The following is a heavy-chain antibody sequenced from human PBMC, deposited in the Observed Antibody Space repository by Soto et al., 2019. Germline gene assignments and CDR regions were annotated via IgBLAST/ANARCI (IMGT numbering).Heavy chain of an antibody. CDR2: IRSSGDYT. CDR3: AKGIGVSDYGSGRDS. D-gene: IGHD3-10*01. CDR1: GFTFINFA. Sequence: EVQLLESGGGLVQPGGSLRLSCAASGFTFINFAMNWVRQAPGKGLEWVSGIRSSGDYTYYADSVKGRFTISRDNSKNTLYLQMNSLRVEDTAIYYCAKGIGVSDYGSGRDSWGQGSLVTVSS. J-gene: IGHJ4*02. V-gene: IGHV3-23*01.